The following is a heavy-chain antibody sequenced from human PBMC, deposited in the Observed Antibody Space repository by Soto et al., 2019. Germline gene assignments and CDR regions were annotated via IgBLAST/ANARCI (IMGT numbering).Heavy chain of an antibody. V-gene: IGHV4-39*01. D-gene: IGHD3-22*01. CDR3: STRAYHTNGYYRLDP. J-gene: IGHJ5*01. CDR1: GASISSSSYY. CDR2: INYSGST. Sequence: SETLSLTCIVSGASISSSSYYWGWIREPPGKGLEWIVSINYSGSTYSNPSLKSLIAISVDTSMNQFSLKLSSVTAADTAMHYCSTRAYHTNGYYRLDPWGQGTRVT.